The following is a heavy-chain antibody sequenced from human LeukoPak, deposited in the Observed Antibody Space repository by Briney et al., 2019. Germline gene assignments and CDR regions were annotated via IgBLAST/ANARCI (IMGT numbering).Heavy chain of an antibody. D-gene: IGHD6-6*01. J-gene: IGHJ4*02. CDR3: ARDCVAYSTSPMDY. V-gene: IGHV4-34*01. CDR1: GGSFSGYY. CDR2: INHIGST. Sequence: SETLSLTCAVSGGSFSGYYWSWIRQPPGKGLEWIGEINHIGSTNYNPSLKSRVTISVDTSKNQFSLRLSSVTAADTAVYYCARDCVAYSTSPMDYWGQGTQVTVSS.